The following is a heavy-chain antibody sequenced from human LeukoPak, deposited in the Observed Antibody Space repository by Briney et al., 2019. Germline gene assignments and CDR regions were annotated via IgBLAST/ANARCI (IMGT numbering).Heavy chain of an antibody. CDR3: ARGWTTTQYTYYFDY. CDR2: IWYDGSNK. V-gene: IGHV3-33*01. CDR1: GFTFSSYG. Sequence: GGSLRLSCAASGFTFSSYGMHWVRQAPGKGLEWVAVIWYDGSNKYYAASVKGRFTISRDNSKNTLYLQMNSLRAEDTAVYYCARGWTTTQYTYYFDYWGQGTLVTVSS. D-gene: IGHD3/OR15-3a*01. J-gene: IGHJ4*02.